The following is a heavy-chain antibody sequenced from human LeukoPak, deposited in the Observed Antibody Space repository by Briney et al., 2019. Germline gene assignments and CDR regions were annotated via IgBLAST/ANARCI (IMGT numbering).Heavy chain of an antibody. V-gene: IGHV1-18*01. CDR3: ARVWYYDYVWGSYRLDY. D-gene: IGHD3-16*02. J-gene: IGHJ4*02. CDR1: GYTFTSYG. Sequence: ASVKVSCEASGYTFTSYGISWVRQAPGQGLEWMGWISAYNGNTNYAQKLQGRVTMTTDTSTSTAYMELRSLRSDDTAVYYCARVWYYDYVWGSYRLDYWGQGTLVTVSS. CDR2: ISAYNGNT.